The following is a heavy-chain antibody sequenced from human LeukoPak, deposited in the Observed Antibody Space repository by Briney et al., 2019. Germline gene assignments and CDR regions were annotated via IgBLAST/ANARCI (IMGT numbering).Heavy chain of an antibody. CDR3: ARDLSGVTGYTYGRGIDY. D-gene: IGHD5-18*01. CDR1: GFSFGTFW. J-gene: IGHJ4*02. CDR2: IKKDGSEK. V-gene: IGHV3-7*01. Sequence: GGSLRLSCAASGFSFGTFWMSWVRRAPGKGLEWVANIKKDGSEKYYVDSVKGRFTISRDNAKTSLYLQMNSLRAEDTAVYYCARDLSGVTGYTYGRGIDYWGQGTLVTVSS.